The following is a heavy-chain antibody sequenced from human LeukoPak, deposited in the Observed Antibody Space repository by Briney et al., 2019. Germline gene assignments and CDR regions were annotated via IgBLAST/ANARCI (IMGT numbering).Heavy chain of an antibody. CDR2: INPNSGGT. V-gene: IGHV1-2*04. J-gene: IGHJ6*02. D-gene: IGHD2-15*01. Sequence: ASVKVSCKASGYTFTSYGISWVRQAPGQGLEWMGWINPNSGGTNYAQKFQGWVTMTRDTSISTAYMELSRLRSDDTAAYYCARDTCRYCSGGSPGMDVWGQGTTVTVSS. CDR3: ARDTCRYCSGGSPGMDV. CDR1: GYTFTSYG.